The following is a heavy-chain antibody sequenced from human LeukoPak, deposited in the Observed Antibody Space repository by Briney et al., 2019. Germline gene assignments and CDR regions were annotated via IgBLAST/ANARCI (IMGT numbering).Heavy chain of an antibody. Sequence: PSETLSLTCTVSGGSISSSSFYWGWIRQPPGKGLEWIGSIYYSGSTYYNPSLKSRVTISVDTSKNQFSLKLSSVTAADTAVYHCARRIILGIQGFDPWGQGTLVTVSS. CDR1: GGSISSSSFY. V-gene: IGHV4-39*01. J-gene: IGHJ5*02. D-gene: IGHD7-27*01. CDR2: IYYSGST. CDR3: ARRIILGIQGFDP.